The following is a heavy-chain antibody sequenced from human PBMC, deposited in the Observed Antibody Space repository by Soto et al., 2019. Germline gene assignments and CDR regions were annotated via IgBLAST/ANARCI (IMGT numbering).Heavy chain of an antibody. CDR3: ARSAWVESSGWSELPH. V-gene: IGHV6-1*01. CDR2: TYYRSKWYN. J-gene: IGHJ4*02. CDR1: GDSVSSNSAA. D-gene: IGHD6-19*01. Sequence: KQSQTLSLTCAISGDSVSSNSAAWNWIRQSPSRGLEWLGRTYYRSKWYNDYAVSVKSRITINPDTSKNQFSLQLNSVTPEDTAVYYCARSAWVESSGWSELPHWGQGTLVTVSS.